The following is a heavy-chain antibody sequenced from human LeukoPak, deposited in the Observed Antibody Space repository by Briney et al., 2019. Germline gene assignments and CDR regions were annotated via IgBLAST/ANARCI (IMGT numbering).Heavy chain of an antibody. V-gene: IGHV3-30*02. D-gene: IGHD4-23*01. CDR2: IRYDESNK. CDR3: ARSYGANYFDY. J-gene: IGHJ4*02. Sequence: GGSLRVSCAASGFTFSSYGMHWVRQAPGQGLEWVAFIRYDESNKYYADSVRGRFTISRDNSNDTLYLQMHSLRPEDTAVYYCARSYGANYFDYRGQGTLVTVSS. CDR1: GFTFSSYG.